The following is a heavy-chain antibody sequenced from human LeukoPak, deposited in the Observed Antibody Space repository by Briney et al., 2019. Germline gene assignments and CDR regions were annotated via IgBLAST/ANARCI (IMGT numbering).Heavy chain of an antibody. V-gene: IGHV1-46*01. CDR2: INPSSGST. D-gene: IGHD6-13*01. CDR1: GFTFTSYY. Sequence: GASVKVSCKASGFTFTSYYIHWVRQAPGQRLEWMGLINPSSGSTSYAQKFQGRVTMTRDTSTSTVYMELSSLRSEDTAVYYCARDQYVGSSRYYYFDYWGQGTLVTVSS. CDR3: ARDQYVGSSRYYYFDY. J-gene: IGHJ4*02.